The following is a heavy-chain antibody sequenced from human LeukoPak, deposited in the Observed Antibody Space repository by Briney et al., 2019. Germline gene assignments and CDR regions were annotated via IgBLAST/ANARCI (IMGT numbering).Heavy chain of an antibody. CDR2: IIPIFGTA. D-gene: IGHD3-3*01. V-gene: IGHV1-69*13. CDR3: ARTIRDFWSGYSNWFDP. J-gene: IGHJ5*02. CDR1: GGTFSSYA. Sequence: SVKVSCKASGGTFSSYAISWVRQAPGQGLEWMGGIIPIFGTANYAQKFQGRVTITADESTSTAYMELSSLRSEDTAVYYCARTIRDFWSGYSNWFDPWGQGTPVTVSS.